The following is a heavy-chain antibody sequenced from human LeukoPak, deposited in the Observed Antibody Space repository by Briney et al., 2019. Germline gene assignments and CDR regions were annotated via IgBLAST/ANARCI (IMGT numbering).Heavy chain of an antibody. J-gene: IGHJ4*02. CDR1: GGSISSYY. Sequence: SQTLSLTCTVSGGSISSYYWSWIRQPAGKGLEWIGRIYTSGSTNYDPSLKSRVTMSVDTSKNQFSLKLSSVTAADTAVYYCARGRDYGDYFDYWGQGTLVTVSS. CDR2: IYTSGST. V-gene: IGHV4-4*07. D-gene: IGHD4-17*01. CDR3: ARGRDYGDYFDY.